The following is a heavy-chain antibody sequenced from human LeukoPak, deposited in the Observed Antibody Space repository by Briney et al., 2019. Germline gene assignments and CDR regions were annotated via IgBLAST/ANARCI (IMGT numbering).Heavy chain of an antibody. V-gene: IGHV1-8*01. J-gene: IGHJ5*02. Sequence: GASVKVSCKASGYTFNSYDINWVRQATGQGLEWMGWMNPNSGNTGYAQKFQGRVTMTRNTSISTAYMELSSLRSEDTAVYYCARRGWFGELSTEYNWFDPWGQGTLVTVSS. CDR2: MNPNSGNT. CDR1: GYTFNSYD. CDR3: ARRGWFGELSTEYNWFDP. D-gene: IGHD3-10*01.